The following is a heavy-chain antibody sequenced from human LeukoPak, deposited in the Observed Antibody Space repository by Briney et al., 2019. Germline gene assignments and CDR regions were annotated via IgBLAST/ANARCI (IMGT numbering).Heavy chain of an antibody. CDR3: ARQETSSYNGAFDI. CDR2: IKKDGSEK. CDR1: GLTFSSYW. V-gene: IGHV3-7*01. D-gene: IGHD1-26*01. J-gene: IGHJ3*02. Sequence: GGSLRLSCAASGLTFSSYWMSWVRQAPGKGLEWVANIKKDGSEKYYVDSVKGRFTISRDNAKNSLYLQMNSLRADDTAVYHCARQETSSYNGAFDIWGQGTMVTVSS.